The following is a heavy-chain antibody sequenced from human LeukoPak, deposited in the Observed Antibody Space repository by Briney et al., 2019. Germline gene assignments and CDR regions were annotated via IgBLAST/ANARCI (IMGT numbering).Heavy chain of an antibody. CDR3: ARYYRGYSSGWYEREEYNWFDP. Sequence: GGSLRLSCAASGFTVSSNYMSWVRQAPGKGLEWVSVIYSGGSTYYADSVKGRFTISRDNSKNTLYLQMNSLRAGDTAVYYCARYYRGYSSGWYEREEYNWFDPWGQGTLVTVSS. V-gene: IGHV3-66*01. CDR2: IYSGGST. CDR1: GFTVSSNY. J-gene: IGHJ5*02. D-gene: IGHD6-19*01.